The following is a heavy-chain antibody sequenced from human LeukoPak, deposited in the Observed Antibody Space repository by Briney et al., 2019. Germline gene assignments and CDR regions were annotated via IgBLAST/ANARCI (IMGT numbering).Heavy chain of an antibody. CDR1: GGSISSGSYY. D-gene: IGHD1-26*01. CDR2: IYTSGST. J-gene: IGHJ6*03. CDR3: ARSRSSGTPQYYYYYYMDV. V-gene: IGHV4-61*02. Sequence: PSQTLSLTCTVSGGSISSGSYYWSWIRQPAGKGLEWIGRIYTSGSTNYNPSLKSRVTISVDTSKNQFSLKLSSVTAADTAVYYCARSRSSGTPQYYYYYYMDVWGKGTTVTISS.